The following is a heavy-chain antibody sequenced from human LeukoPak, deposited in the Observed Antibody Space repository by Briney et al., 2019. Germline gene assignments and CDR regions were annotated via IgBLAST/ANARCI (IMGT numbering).Heavy chain of an antibody. CDR2: IYPNRGCT. CDR1: GYTFTGYY. V-gene: IGHV1-2*02. J-gene: IGHJ4*02. D-gene: IGHD3-22*01. CDR3: ARAPMIVVVFPPRLDY. Sequence: ASVKVSCKTSGYTFTGYYMHWVRQAPGQGLEWTGWIYPNRGCTNYAQKFQARVTMPGDTSISTAYMELSRLTSDDTAVYYCARAPMIVVVFPPRLDYWGQGTLVTVSS.